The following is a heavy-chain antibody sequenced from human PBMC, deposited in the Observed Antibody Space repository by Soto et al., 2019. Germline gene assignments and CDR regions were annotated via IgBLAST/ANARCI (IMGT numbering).Heavy chain of an antibody. J-gene: IGHJ5*02. CDR2: IYHSGST. D-gene: IGHD1-26*01. CDR1: GGSISSGGYS. Sequence: SETLSLTCAVSGGSISSGGYSWIWIRQPPGKGLEWIGYIYHSGSTYYSPSLKSPVTISVDRSKNQFSLKLSSVTAADTAVYYCASRPSGSGFDPWGQGTLVTVSS. CDR3: ASRPSGSGFDP. V-gene: IGHV4-30-2*01.